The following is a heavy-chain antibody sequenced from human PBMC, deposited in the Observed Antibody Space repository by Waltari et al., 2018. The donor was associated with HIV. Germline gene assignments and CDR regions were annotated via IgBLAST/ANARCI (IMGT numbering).Heavy chain of an antibody. D-gene: IGHD1-26*01. CDR2: IIPSFGTP. V-gene: IGHV1-69*01. J-gene: IGHJ4*02. CDR3: ACADRDQSGSYYIFDY. Sequence: QVQLVQSGAEVKKPGSSVKVSCKATGGTRRHSFSWVRQAPGQGLEWLGGIIPSFGTPNYAQKFKGRVTISADESATSVYLEMKTLRSDDTATYFCACADRDQSGSYYIFDYWGQGSLVTVSS. CDR1: GGTRRHS.